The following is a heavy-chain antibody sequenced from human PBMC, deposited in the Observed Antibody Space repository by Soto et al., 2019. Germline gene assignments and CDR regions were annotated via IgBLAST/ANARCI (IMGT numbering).Heavy chain of an antibody. J-gene: IGHJ6*02. CDR2: IYYSGST. CDR3: ASSRATIFGVVITYGMDV. V-gene: IGHV4-31*03. CDR1: GGAIISGGYY. D-gene: IGHD3-3*01. Sequence: SETLSLTCTVSGGAIISGGYYFICMRQGPGKGLELIGYIYYSGSTYYNPSLKSRVTISVDTSKNQFSLKLSSVTAADTAVYYCASSRATIFGVVITYGMDVWGQGTTVTVSS.